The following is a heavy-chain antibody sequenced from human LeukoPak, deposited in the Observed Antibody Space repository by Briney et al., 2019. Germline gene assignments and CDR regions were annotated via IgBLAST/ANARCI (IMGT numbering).Heavy chain of an antibody. D-gene: IGHD5-24*01. CDR1: GLTFSSYA. Sequence: GGSLRLSCAASGLTFSSYAMHWVRQAPGKGLEWVAVISYDGSNKYYADSVKGRFTISRDNSKNTLYLQMDSLRAEDTAVYYCARGQGRDGYNWFDYWGQGTLVTVSS. CDR3: ARGQGRDGYNWFDY. V-gene: IGHV3-30-3*01. J-gene: IGHJ4*02. CDR2: ISYDGSNK.